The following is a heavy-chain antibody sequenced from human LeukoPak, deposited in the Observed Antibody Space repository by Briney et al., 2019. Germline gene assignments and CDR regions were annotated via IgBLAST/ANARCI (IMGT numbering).Heavy chain of an antibody. CDR3: ASGSYYSGMDV. Sequence: GGSLRLSCAASGFTFSAHNMDWVRQAPGKGLEWVGRARDKVNSYTTEYAASVKGRFTISRDDSKNSLYLQMNSLKTEDTAVYYCASGSYYSGMDVWGQGTTVTVSS. J-gene: IGHJ6*02. V-gene: IGHV3-72*01. D-gene: IGHD1-26*01. CDR2: ARDKVNSYTT. CDR1: GFTFSAHN.